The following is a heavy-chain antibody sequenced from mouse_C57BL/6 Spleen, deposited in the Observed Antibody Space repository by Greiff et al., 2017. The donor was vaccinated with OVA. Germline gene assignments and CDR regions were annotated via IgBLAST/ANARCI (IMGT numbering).Heavy chain of an antibody. V-gene: IGHV10-3*01. Sequence: EVQLVESGGGLVQPKGSLKLSCAASGFTFNTYAMHWVRQAPGKGLEWVARIRSKSSNYATYYADSVKDRFTISRDDSQSMLYLQMNNLKTEDTAMYYCVRGDYGSSYEGYFDVWGTGTTVTVSS. J-gene: IGHJ1*03. CDR3: VRGDYGSSYEGYFDV. CDR2: IRSKSSNYAT. D-gene: IGHD1-1*01. CDR1: GFTFNTYA.